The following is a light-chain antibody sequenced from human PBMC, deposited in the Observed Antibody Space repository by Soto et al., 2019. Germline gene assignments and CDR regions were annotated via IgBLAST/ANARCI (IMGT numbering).Light chain of an antibody. Sequence: DIQVTQFPSTLSASVGDRVTITCQASQDISNYLAWYQQRPGKAPKLLIYKAFNLESGVQSRFSGSGSGTEFTLTIRSLQPDDFATYYCEHYNSYSEAFGQGTKVDIK. CDR2: KAF. CDR3: EHYNSYSEA. V-gene: IGKV1-5*03. CDR1: QDISNY. J-gene: IGKJ1*01.